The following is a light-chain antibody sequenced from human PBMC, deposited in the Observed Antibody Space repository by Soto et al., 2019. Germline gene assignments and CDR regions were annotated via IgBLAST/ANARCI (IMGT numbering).Light chain of an antibody. Sequence: QPLPAPPASVCAAPGKKSAISCSGSIFNIWNNHVSLYQQLSGTAPKRLTYDNEKRPSGIPDRFCGSKSCTSSTLAITGLQTGDEADYSCGTCDSSLSAGVFGGETQLTVL. CDR2: DNE. CDR1: IFNIWNNH. J-gene: IGLJ2*01. V-gene: IGLV1-51*01. CDR3: GTCDSSLSAGV.